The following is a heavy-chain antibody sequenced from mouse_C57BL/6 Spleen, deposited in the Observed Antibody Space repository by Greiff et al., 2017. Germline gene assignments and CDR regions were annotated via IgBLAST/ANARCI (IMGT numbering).Heavy chain of an antibody. V-gene: IGHV1-22*01. D-gene: IGHD1-1*01. CDR1: GYTFTDYN. J-gene: IGHJ2*01. CDR3: ARDDGSSGNFDY. CDR2: INPNNGGT. Sequence: VQLQQSGPELVKPGASVKMSCKASGYTFTDYNMHWVIQSHGKSLEWIGNINPNNGGTSYNQKFKGKATLTVNKSSSTAYMELRSLTSEDSAVYYCARDDGSSGNFDYWGQGTTLTVSS.